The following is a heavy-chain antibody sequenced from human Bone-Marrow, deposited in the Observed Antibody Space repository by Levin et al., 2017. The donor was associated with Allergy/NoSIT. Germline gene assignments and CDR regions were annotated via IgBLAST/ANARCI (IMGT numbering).Heavy chain of an antibody. D-gene: IGHD3-16*01. CDR2: INSDGSST. J-gene: IGHJ2*01. CDR1: EFTLSTFW. V-gene: IGHV3-74*01. Sequence: GGSLRLSCAASEFTLSTFWMHWVRQAPGKGLVWVSRINSDGSSTTYADSVRGRITISRDNAKNTVDLQIHSLRAEDTAVYYCAREGRWGEHFDLWGRGTLVTVSS. CDR3: AREGRWGEHFDL.